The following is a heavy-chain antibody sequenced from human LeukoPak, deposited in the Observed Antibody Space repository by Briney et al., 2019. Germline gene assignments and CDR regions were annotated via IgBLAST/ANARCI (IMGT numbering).Heavy chain of an antibody. CDR3: GRHASDDLYSALDH. CDR1: GGSISSYY. Sequence: SETLSLTCTVSGGSISSYYWSWIRQPPGKGLEWIGYIYYSGSTNYNPSLKSRVTISVDTSKNQFSLKLSSVTAADTAVFYCGRHASDDLYSALDHWGQGTLVTVSS. V-gene: IGHV4-59*08. J-gene: IGHJ4*02. D-gene: IGHD5-12*01. CDR2: IYYSGST.